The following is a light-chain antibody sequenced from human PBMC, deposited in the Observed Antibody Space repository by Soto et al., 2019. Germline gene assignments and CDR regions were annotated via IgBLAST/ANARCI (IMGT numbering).Light chain of an antibody. CDR2: ANN. Sequence: QSVLTQPPSVSGVPGQRVTISCTGSSSNIGAGYDIHWYQQVPGTAPKPLIYANNNRASGVPDRFSGSKSGTSASLAITGLQAEDEADYYCQSYDTSLSGYVFGPGTKLTVL. V-gene: IGLV1-40*01. J-gene: IGLJ1*01. CDR3: QSYDTSLSGYV. CDR1: SSNIGAGYD.